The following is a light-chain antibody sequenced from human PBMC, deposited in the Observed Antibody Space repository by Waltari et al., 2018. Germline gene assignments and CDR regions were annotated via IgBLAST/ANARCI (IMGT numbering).Light chain of an antibody. V-gene: IGLV1-40*01. CDR2: GVN. CDR3: QSYDTTLSVV. CDR1: GPNLRAGYA. Sequence: QSVLTQPPSVSGAPGQSVTISCPGIGPNLRAGYAVLWYRQPPGKAPTLLLYGVNTRPPGVSDRFSGSQFDTSASLAIAGLQADDEADYYCQSYDTTLSVVFGGGTKLTVL. J-gene: IGLJ2*01.